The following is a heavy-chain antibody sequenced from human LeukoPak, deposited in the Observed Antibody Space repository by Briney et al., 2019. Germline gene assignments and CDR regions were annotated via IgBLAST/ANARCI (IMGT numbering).Heavy chain of an antibody. CDR2: MNPNSANT. V-gene: IGHV1-8*01. Sequence: VASVTVSCKASGYTFTSYDIHWVRQATGQGLEWMGWMNPNSANTGYAQKFQGRVTMTRNTSISTAYMELSSLRSEDTAVYYCGRVRGNGRPENYFDYWGQGTPVTVSS. J-gene: IGHJ4*02. CDR1: GYTFTSYD. D-gene: IGHD2-8*01. CDR3: GRVRGNGRPENYFDY.